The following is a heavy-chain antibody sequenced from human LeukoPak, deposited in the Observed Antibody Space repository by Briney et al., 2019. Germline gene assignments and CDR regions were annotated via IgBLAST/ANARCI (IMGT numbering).Heavy chain of an antibody. D-gene: IGHD2-21*02. CDR2: ISSSSSYT. CDR1: GFTFSDYY. V-gene: IGHV3-11*05. J-gene: IGHJ4*02. Sequence: PGGSLRLSCAASGFTFSDYYMSWIRQAPGKGLEWVSYISSSSSYTNYADSVKGRFTISRDNGKNSLYLQMNSLRAEDTAVYYCARDLFCGGDCYNFDYWGQGTLVTVSS. CDR3: ARDLFCGGDCYNFDY.